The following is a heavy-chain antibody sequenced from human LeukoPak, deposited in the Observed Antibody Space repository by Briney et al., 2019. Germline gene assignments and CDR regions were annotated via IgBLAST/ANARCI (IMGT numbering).Heavy chain of an antibody. CDR1: GYTFTGYT. CDR2: INPNSGGT. D-gene: IGHD2-15*01. Sequence: ASVKVCCKASGYTFTGYTMHWVRQAPGQGLEWMGWINPNSGGTNYAQKFQGRLTMTRDTSISTAYMELSRLTSDDTAVYYCARSGALDYWGQGTLVTVSS. CDR3: ARSGALDY. J-gene: IGHJ4*02. V-gene: IGHV1-2*02.